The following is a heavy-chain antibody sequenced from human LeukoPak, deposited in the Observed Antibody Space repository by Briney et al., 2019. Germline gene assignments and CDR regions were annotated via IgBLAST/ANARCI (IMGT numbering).Heavy chain of an antibody. V-gene: IGHV3-23*01. D-gene: IGHD2-21*02. CDR2: ISGSGGST. Sequence: GGSLRLSCAASGFTFSSYAMNWVRQAPGKGLEGVSSISGSGGSTYYADSVKGRFTISRDNSKNTVYLQLNSLRAEDTAVYYCAKDSSSIVVVTGKNEYWGQGTLVTVSS. J-gene: IGHJ4*02. CDR1: GFTFSSYA. CDR3: AKDSSSIVVVTGKNEY.